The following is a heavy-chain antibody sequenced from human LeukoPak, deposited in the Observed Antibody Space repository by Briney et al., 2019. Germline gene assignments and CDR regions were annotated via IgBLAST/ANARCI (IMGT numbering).Heavy chain of an antibody. Sequence: GASVKVSCTASGYTFTGYYMHWVRQAPGQGLEWMGRVNPNSGGTNYAQKFQGRVTMTRDTSISTAYMELSRLKSDDTAVYYCAKGGTGGFDYWGQGTLVTVSS. CDR2: VNPNSGGT. V-gene: IGHV1-2*06. CDR1: GYTFTGYY. CDR3: AKGGTGGFDY. D-gene: IGHD7-27*01. J-gene: IGHJ4*02.